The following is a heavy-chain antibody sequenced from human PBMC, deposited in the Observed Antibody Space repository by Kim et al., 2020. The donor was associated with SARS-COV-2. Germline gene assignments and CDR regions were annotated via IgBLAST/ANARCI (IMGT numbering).Heavy chain of an antibody. CDR1: GFTFSSYS. Sequence: GGSLRLSCAASGFTFSSYSMNWVRQAPGKGLEWVSYISSSSSTIYYADSVKGRFTISRDNAKNSLYLQMNSLRDEDTVVYYCARDLAGPIMTTVTTDYYYYGMDVWGQGTTVTVSS. J-gene: IGHJ6*02. CDR2: ISSSSSTI. V-gene: IGHV3-48*02. CDR3: ARDLAGPIMTTVTTDYYYYGMDV. D-gene: IGHD4-17*01.